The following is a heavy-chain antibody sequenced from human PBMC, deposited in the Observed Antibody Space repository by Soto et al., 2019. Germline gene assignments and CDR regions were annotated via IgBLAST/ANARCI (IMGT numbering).Heavy chain of an antibody. CDR2: IYYSGST. CDR3: ASRYCSSTSCYPDWFDP. Sequence: SETLSLTCTVSGGSISSGDYYWSWIRQPPGKGLEWIGYIYYSGSTYYNPSLKSRVTISVDTSKNQFSLKLSSVTAADTAVYYCASRYCSSTSCYPDWFDPWAREPWSPSPQ. V-gene: IGHV4-30-4*01. D-gene: IGHD2-2*01. CDR1: GGSISSGDYY. J-gene: IGHJ5*02.